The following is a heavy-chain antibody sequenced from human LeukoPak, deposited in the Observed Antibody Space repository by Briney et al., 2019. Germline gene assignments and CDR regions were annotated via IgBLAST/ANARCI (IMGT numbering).Heavy chain of an antibody. J-gene: IGHJ4*02. Sequence: PGGSLRLSCAASGITFSRYWMSWVRQAPGKGLEWVANIKQDGSKKEYVDSVKGRFTISRDNAKNSLYLQMNILRAEDTAVYYCASRHTYDSSGYYYYYFDYWGQGTLVTVSS. D-gene: IGHD3-22*01. V-gene: IGHV3-7*01. CDR3: ASRHTYDSSGYYYYYFDY. CDR2: IKQDGSKK. CDR1: GITFSRYW.